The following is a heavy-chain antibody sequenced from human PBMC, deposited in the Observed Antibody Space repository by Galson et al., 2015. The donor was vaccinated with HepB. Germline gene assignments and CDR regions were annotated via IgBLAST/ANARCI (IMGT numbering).Heavy chain of an antibody. V-gene: IGHV1-69*13. J-gene: IGHJ6*02. CDR2: IIPIFGTA. Sequence: SVKVSCKASGGTFSSYAISWVRQAPGQGLEWMGGIIPIFGTANYAQKFQGRVTITADESTSTAYMELSSLRSEDTAMYYCARGGTRAYYYYGMDVWGQGTTVTVSS. CDR3: ARGGTRAYYYYGMDV. CDR1: GGTFSSYA.